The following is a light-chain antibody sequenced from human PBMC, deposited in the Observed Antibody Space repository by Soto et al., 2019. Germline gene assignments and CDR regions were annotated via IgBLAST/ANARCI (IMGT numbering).Light chain of an antibody. V-gene: IGLV2-14*01. CDR2: DVS. CDR3: SSYTSSSTLVYV. Sequence: QSVLTQPASVSVSPGQSITISCTGTSSDVGGYNYVSWYQQHPGKAPKLMIYDVSNRPSGVSNRFSGSKSGNTASLTISGLQAEDEADYYCSSYTSSSTLVYVFGTGTKVTVL. J-gene: IGLJ1*01. CDR1: SSDVGGYNY.